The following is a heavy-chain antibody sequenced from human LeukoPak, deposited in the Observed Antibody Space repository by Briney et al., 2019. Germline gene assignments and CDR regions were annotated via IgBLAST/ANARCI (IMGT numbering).Heavy chain of an antibody. CDR1: GGSISSYY. Sequence: SETLSLTRTVSGGSISSYYWSWIRQPPGKGLEWIGYIYYSGSTNYNPSLKSRVTISVDTSKNQFSLKLSSVTAADTAVYYCARHAPAYYDFWSGYSYWYFDLWGRGTLVTVSS. CDR3: ARHAPAYYDFWSGYSYWYFDL. V-gene: IGHV4-59*08. CDR2: IYYSGST. D-gene: IGHD3-3*01. J-gene: IGHJ2*01.